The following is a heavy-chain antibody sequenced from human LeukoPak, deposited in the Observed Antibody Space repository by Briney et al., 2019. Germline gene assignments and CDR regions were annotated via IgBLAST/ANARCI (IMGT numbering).Heavy chain of an antibody. CDR3: ARGHNWNLDY. J-gene: IGHJ4*02. CDR2: INHGGST. V-gene: IGHV4-34*01. Sequence: SETLSLTCTVSGGSISSYYWSWIRQPPGKGLEWIGEINHGGSTKYTPSLTGRVTISVDTSKNQFSLKLTSVTAADTAVYYCARGHNWNLDYWGQGTLVTISS. D-gene: IGHD1-20*01. CDR1: GGSISSYY.